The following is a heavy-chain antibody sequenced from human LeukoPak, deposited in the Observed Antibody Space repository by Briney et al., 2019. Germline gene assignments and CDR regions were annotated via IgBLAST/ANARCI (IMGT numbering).Heavy chain of an antibody. CDR2: MNSNSGNT. Sequence: ASVKVSCKASGYTFTSYDINWVRQATGQGLEWMGWMNSNSGNTGYAQKFQGRVTMTRNTSISTAYMELSSLRSEDTAVYYCAADQYDFWSGYLAGMNVWGQGTTVTVSS. CDR1: GYTFTSYD. J-gene: IGHJ6*02. D-gene: IGHD3-3*01. CDR3: AADQYDFWSGYLAGMNV. V-gene: IGHV1-8*01.